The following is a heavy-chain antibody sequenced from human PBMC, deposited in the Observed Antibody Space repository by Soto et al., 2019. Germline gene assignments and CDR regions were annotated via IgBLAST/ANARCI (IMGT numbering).Heavy chain of an antibody. V-gene: IGHV3-23*01. CDR2: ISGSGGST. CDR1: GFTFSSYA. J-gene: IGHJ6*03. Sequence: GGSLRLSCAASGFTFSSYAMSWVRQAPGKGLEWVSAISGSGGSTYYADSVKGRFTISRDNSKNTLYLQMNSLRAEDTAVYYCAKALNDDGYYYYYYMDVWGKGTTVTVSS. CDR3: AKALNDDGYYYYYYMDV. D-gene: IGHD1-1*01.